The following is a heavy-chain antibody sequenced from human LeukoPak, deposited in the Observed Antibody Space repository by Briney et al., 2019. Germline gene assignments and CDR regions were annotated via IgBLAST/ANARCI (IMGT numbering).Heavy chain of an antibody. J-gene: IGHJ4*02. Sequence: GGSLRPSCAASGFTFSSYSMNWVRQAPGKGLEWVSYISSSSSTIYYADSVKGRFTISRDNAKNSLYLQMNSLRDEDTAVYYCARLGTTRTTVTTTPAWGQGTLVTVSS. V-gene: IGHV3-48*02. CDR1: GFTFSSYS. D-gene: IGHD4-17*01. CDR3: ARLGTTRTTVTTTPA. CDR2: ISSSSSTI.